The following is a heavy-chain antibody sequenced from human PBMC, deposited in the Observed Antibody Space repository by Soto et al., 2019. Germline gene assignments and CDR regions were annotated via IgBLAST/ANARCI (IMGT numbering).Heavy chain of an antibody. D-gene: IGHD1-7*01. CDR3: ALNGNYARYYYGIGV. Sequence: GASVKVSCKASGYTSTSYAINSVRQATGQGLRWLVRMNPSSGNRSCARKIQGRLNMTRNTSISTAYIELSSLRSEDTAVYFCALNGNYARYYYGIGVWSQGTTV. J-gene: IGHJ6*02. CDR1: GYTSTSYA. V-gene: IGHV1-8*01. CDR2: MNPSSGNR.